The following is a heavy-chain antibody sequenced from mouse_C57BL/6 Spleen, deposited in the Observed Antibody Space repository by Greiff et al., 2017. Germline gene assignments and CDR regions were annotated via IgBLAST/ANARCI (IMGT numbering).Heavy chain of an antibody. Sequence: EVQRVESEGGLVQPGSSMKLSCTASGFTFSDYYMAWVRQVPEKGLEWVANINYDGSSTYYLDSLKSRFIISRDNAKNILYLQMSSLKSEDTATYYCARGDDGYYEGYYAMDYWGQGTSVTVSS. V-gene: IGHV5-16*01. CDR3: ARGDDGYYEGYYAMDY. CDR2: INYDGSST. J-gene: IGHJ4*01. D-gene: IGHD2-3*01. CDR1: GFTFSDYY.